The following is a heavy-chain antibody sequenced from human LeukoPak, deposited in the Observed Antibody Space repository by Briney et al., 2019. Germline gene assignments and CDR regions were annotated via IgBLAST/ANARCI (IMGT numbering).Heavy chain of an antibody. CDR3: ARVSGLWFGELSGGLDY. Sequence: SETLSLTCTVSGGSISSYYWSWIRQSPGKGLEWIGYIYYSGSTNYNPSLKSRVTISVDTSKNQFSLKLSSVTAADTAVYYCARVSGLWFGELSGGLDYWGQGTLVTVSS. CDR2: IYYSGST. CDR1: GGSISSYY. V-gene: IGHV4-59*01. D-gene: IGHD3-10*01. J-gene: IGHJ4*02.